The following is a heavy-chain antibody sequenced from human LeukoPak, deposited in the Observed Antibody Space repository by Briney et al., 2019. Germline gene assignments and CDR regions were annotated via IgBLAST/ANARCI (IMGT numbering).Heavy chain of an antibody. V-gene: IGHV4-30-2*01. J-gene: IGHJ5*02. CDR2: VYHSGST. Sequence: PSQTLSLACAVSGGSISSGGYSWSWIRQPPGKGLEWIGYVYHSGSTYYNPSLKSRVTISVDRSKNQFSLKLSSVTAADTAVYYCARGYSSYFDPWGQGTLVTVSS. CDR3: ARGYSSYFDP. CDR1: GGSISSGGYS. D-gene: IGHD6-6*01.